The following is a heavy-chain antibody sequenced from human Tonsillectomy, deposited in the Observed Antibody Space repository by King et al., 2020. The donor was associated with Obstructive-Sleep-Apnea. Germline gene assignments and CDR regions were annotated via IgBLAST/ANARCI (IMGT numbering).Heavy chain of an antibody. J-gene: IGHJ4*02. CDR3: AISVDTAMVFDY. D-gene: IGHD5-18*01. CDR1: GGSISSYY. V-gene: IGHV4-59*08. Sequence: VQLQESGPGLVKPSETLSLTCTVSGGSISSYYWSWIRQPPGKGLEWIGYVYYSGSTNYNPSLKSRVTISVDTSKKQFSLKVSSVTAADTAVYYCAISVDTAMVFDYWGQGTLVTVSS. CDR2: VYYSGST.